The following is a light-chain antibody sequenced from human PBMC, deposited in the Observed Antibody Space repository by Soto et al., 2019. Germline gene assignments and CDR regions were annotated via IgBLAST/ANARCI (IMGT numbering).Light chain of an antibody. CDR1: QGISSF. J-gene: IGKJ1*01. Sequence: IQRTQSPSSLSASVGDRVTITCRASQGISSFLAWYQQKPGKAPKLLIYAASSLQSGVPSRFSGSGSGTEFTLTISSLQPDDFATYYCQHYNSYSEAFGQGTKVDIK. V-gene: IGKV1-9*01. CDR2: AAS. CDR3: QHYNSYSEA.